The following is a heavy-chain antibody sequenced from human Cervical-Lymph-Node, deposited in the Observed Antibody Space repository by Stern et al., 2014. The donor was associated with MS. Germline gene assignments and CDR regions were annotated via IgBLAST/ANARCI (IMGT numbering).Heavy chain of an antibody. CDR1: GATFSTYA. CDR2: IVTIFGRT. J-gene: IGHJ5*02. CDR3: AREHHGGNFAS. D-gene: IGHD4-23*01. V-gene: IGHV1-69*01. Sequence: QVQLVQSGAEVRKPGSSVKVSCKASGATFSTYAISWLRQAPGQGPEWLGAIVTIFGRTNYLQKLRGSIAITAAESASTAYMELRSLRSEDTAVYYCAREHHGGNFASWGQGTLVTVSS.